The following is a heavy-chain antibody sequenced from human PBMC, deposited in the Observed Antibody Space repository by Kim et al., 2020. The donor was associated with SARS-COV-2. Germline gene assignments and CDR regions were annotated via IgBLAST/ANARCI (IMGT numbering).Heavy chain of an antibody. CDR2: ISYDGSNK. D-gene: IGHD6-6*01. Sequence: GGSLRLSCAASGFTFSSYGMHWVRPAPGKGLEWVAVISYDGSNKYYADSVKGRFTISRDNSKNTLYLQMNSLRAEDTAVYYCANILYSSSPDYWGQGTLVTVSS. CDR3: ANILYSSSPDY. J-gene: IGHJ4*02. V-gene: IGHV3-30*18. CDR1: GFTFSSYG.